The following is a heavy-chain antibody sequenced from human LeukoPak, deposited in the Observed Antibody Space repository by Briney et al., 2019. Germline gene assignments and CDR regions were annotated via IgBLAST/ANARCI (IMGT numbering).Heavy chain of an antibody. J-gene: IGHJ4*02. Sequence: SETLSLTCIVSGDSISSGTYYWSWIRQPPGKGLEWIGYIYSSGSTNYNPSLKRRVTISLDTSKNQFSLKLSSVTAADTAVYYCASYGAHFDYWGQGTLVTVSS. CDR3: ASYGAHFDY. V-gene: IGHV4-61*01. CDR1: GDSISSGTYY. D-gene: IGHD4-17*01. CDR2: IYSSGST.